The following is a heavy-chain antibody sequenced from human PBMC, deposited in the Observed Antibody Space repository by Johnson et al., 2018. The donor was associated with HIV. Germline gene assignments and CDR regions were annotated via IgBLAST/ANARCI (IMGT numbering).Heavy chain of an antibody. V-gene: IGHV3-30*19. Sequence: QVQLVESGGGVVQPGGSLRLSCIGSDFALGDYGVHWVRQAPGKGLEWVAVISYDGSNKYYVDSVKGRFTVSRDNASQSLYLQMNSLRVEDTAVYYCARAGGTPFNFWSGYNREGDAFDVWCQGTMVTVSS. CDR2: ISYDGSNK. CDR1: DFALGDYG. J-gene: IGHJ3*01. D-gene: IGHD3-3*01. CDR3: ARAGGTPFNFWSGYNREGDAFDV.